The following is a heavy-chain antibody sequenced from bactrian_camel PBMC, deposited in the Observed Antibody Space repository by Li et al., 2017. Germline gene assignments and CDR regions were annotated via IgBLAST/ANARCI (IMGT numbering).Heavy chain of an antibody. D-gene: IGHD6*01. Sequence: HVQLVESGGGSVQAGGSLRLSCVASASRYCMGWFRQAPEKSREGVASIGGDGRTTYIGSVKDRFTISKDNAKNTLYLQMNSLKPEDAAMYYCAAAPFCRISSNWMNRSQYAYWGQGTQVTVS. CDR3: AAAPFCRISSNWMNRSQYAY. CDR1: ASRYC. V-gene: IGHV3S68*01. CDR2: IGGDGRT. J-gene: IGHJ4*01.